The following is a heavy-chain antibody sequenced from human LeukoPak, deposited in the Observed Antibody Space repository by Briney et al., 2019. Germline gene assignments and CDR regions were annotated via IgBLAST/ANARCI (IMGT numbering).Heavy chain of an antibody. CDR3: ARSPAGIGDY. J-gene: IGHJ4*02. D-gene: IGHD1-26*01. V-gene: IGHV3-48*02. CDR2: ISSDSKII. CDR1: GFTFTTYN. Sequence: GGSLRLSCAASGFTFTTYNMNWVGQAPGKGLEWVSFISSDSKIIYYADSVKGRFTVSRDNAKNSLYLQMNSLTDEDTAVYYCARSPAGIGDYWGQGTLVTVSS.